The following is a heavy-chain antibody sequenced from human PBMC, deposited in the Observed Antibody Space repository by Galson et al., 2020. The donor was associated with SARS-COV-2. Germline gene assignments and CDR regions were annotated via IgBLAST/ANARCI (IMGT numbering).Heavy chain of an antibody. Sequence: GGSLRLSCAASGFTFSSYDMHWVRQATGKGLEWVSAIGTAGDTYYPGSVKGRFTISRENAKNSLYLQMNSLRAGDTAVYYCARGAITGTRGYYYYYMDVWGKGTTVTVSS. CDR2: IGTAGDT. D-gene: IGHD1-20*01. CDR3: ARGAITGTRGYYYYYMDV. CDR1: GFTFSSYD. V-gene: IGHV3-13*01. J-gene: IGHJ6*03.